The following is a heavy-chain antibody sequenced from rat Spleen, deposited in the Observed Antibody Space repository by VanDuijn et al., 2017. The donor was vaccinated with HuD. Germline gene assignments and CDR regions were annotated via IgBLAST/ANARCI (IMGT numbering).Heavy chain of an antibody. CDR3: VRRHYGYTDYFDY. CDR2: VSYDGGRN. Sequence: EVQLVESGGGLVQPGRSMKLSCAASGFIFRNYDMAWVRQAPKKGLEWVATVSYDGGRNFYRDSVKGRFTISRDNAKSSLYLQMDSLRSGDTATYYCVRRHYGYTDYFDYWGQGVMVTVSS. J-gene: IGHJ2*01. V-gene: IGHV5-7*01. D-gene: IGHD1-9*01. CDR1: GFIFRNYD.